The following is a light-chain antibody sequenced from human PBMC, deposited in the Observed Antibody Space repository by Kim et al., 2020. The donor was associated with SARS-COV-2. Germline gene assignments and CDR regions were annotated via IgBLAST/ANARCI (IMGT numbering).Light chain of an antibody. Sequence: GKTVAISCTGSSGSIANNYGQWYQQRPGRAPTTIFSVDNQRRSGVPDRFSGSVDSSANSAPLTISGLRAEDEADYYCQSYDTNNWVFGGGAQLTVL. CDR3: QSYDTNNWV. V-gene: IGLV6-57*02. CDR2: VDN. J-gene: IGLJ3*02. CDR1: SGSIANNY.